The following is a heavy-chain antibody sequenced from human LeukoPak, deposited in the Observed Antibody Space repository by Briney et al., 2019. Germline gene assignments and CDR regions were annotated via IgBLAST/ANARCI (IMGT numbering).Heavy chain of an antibody. CDR2: ISAYNGNT. J-gene: IGHJ4*02. V-gene: IGHV1-18*01. Sequence: ASVEVSCKSSGYTFTSYGISWVRQAPGQGLAWMGWISAYNGNTNYAQKLQGRVTMTTDTSTSTAYMELRSLRSDDTAVYYCAREAVVRYPDYWGQGTLVTVSS. CDR3: AREAVVRYPDY. CDR1: GYTFTSYG. D-gene: IGHD3-9*01.